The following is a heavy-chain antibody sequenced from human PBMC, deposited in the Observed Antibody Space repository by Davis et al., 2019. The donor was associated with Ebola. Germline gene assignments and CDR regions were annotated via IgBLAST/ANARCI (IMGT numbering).Heavy chain of an antibody. CDR2: IYYSGST. J-gene: IGHJ4*02. CDR1: GGSISSSSYY. CDR3: ARASLEWLYSFDY. V-gene: IGHV4-39*01. Sequence: MPSETLSLTCTVSGGSISSSSYYWGWIRQPPGKGLEWIGSIYYSGSTYYNPSLKSRVTISVDTSKNQFSLKLSSVTAADTAVYYCARASLEWLYSFDYWGQGTLVTVSS. D-gene: IGHD3-3*01.